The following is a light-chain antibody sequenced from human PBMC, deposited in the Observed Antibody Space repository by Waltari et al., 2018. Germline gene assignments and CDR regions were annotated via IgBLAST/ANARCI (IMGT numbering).Light chain of an antibody. V-gene: IGKV2-29*02. CDR1: QSLLHSDGKTY. Sequence: DIVMTQTPLSLSVTPGQPASISCKSSQSLLHSDGKTYFYWYLQKSGQSPQLLMYGVSSRFSGVPDRFSGSGSGTYFTLKISRVEAEDVGVYYCMQGIHLPHTFGQGTKLEI. CDR2: GVS. CDR3: MQGIHLPHT. J-gene: IGKJ2*01.